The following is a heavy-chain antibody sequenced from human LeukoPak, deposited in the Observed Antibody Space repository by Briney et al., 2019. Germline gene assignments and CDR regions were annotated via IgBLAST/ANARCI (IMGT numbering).Heavy chain of an antibody. J-gene: IGHJ4*02. Sequence: GRSLRLSCAASGFTFRSYAIHWVRQVPGKGLEWVANIKQDGSETHYVDSVKGRFTISRDNARNSLYLQLNSLRAEDTAVYFCARNRRDGYYTMFDYWGQGTLVTVS. V-gene: IGHV3-7*05. D-gene: IGHD5-24*01. CDR1: GFTFRSYA. CDR2: IKQDGSET. CDR3: ARNRRDGYYTMFDY.